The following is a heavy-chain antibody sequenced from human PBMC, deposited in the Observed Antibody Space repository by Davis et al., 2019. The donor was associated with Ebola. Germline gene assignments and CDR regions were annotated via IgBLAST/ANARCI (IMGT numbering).Heavy chain of an antibody. CDR3: AKWAVPNDAFDL. Sequence: GESLKISCAASGFTFSNYAMSWVRQPPGEALEWVSAITNGGTNTYYADSVKGRFTIARGNSRNILYLQMDGLRAEDTAVYYCAKWAVPNDAFDLWGQGTVVTVSS. CDR2: ITNGGTNT. V-gene: IGHV3-23*01. J-gene: IGHJ3*01. D-gene: IGHD6-19*01. CDR1: GFTFSNYA.